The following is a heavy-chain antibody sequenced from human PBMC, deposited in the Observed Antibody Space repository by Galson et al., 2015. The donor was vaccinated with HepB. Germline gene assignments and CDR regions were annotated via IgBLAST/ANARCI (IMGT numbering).Heavy chain of an antibody. CDR2: IDPSDSYT. D-gene: IGHD1-26*01. Sequence: QSGAEVKKPGESLRISCKGSGYSFTSYWISWVRQMPGKGLEWMGRIDPSDSYTNYSPSFQGHVTISADKSISTAYLQWSSLKASDTGMYYWARSGRPGSPRQNPFDFRGQGTLVTGPS. CDR1: GYSFTSYW. CDR3: ARSGRPGSPRQNPFDF. V-gene: IGHV5-10-1*01. J-gene: IGHJ4*02.